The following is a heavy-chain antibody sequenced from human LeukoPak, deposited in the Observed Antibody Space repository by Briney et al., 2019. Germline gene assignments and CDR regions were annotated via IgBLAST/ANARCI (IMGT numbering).Heavy chain of an antibody. CDR2: ITTSDGNT. V-gene: IGHV3-23*01. J-gene: IGHJ4*02. D-gene: IGHD6-13*01. CDR1: GFTFSSYT. CDR3: AKEGYMGYYFDY. Sequence: GGSLRLSCAASGFTFSSYTMSWVRQAPGKGLEWVSTITTSDGNTYYADSVKGRFTISRDNSKNTLYLQMNSLRAEDTAVYYCAKEGYMGYYFDYWGQGTLVTVSS.